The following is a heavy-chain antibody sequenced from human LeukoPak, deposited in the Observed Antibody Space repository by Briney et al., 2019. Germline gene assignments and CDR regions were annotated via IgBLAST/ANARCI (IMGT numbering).Heavy chain of an antibody. CDR1: GFTFSDYW. CDR2: INSDGSRT. V-gene: IGHV3-74*01. J-gene: IGHJ4*02. Sequence: PGGSLRLSCAASGFTFSDYWMHWVRQAPGMGLVWVSLINSDGSRTTYADSVKGRFTISRDNAKNTLYLQMNSLRAEDTAVYYCARDRASGLDYWGQGTLVTVSS. CDR3: ARDRASGLDY. D-gene: IGHD6-19*01.